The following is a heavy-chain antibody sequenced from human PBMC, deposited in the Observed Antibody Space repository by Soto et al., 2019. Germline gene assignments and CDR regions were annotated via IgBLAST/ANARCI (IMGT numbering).Heavy chain of an antibody. V-gene: IGHV3-48*03. CDR1: GFTFSSYE. J-gene: IGHJ4*02. Sequence: GGSLRLSCAASGFTFSSYEMNWVRQAPGKGLEWVSYISSSGRTIYYAGSVKGRFTISRDNAKNSLFLQMNSLRVEDTAVYYCARSPFLECNWAQGTLVTVSS. D-gene: IGHD3-3*02. CDR2: ISSSGRTI. CDR3: ARSPFLECN.